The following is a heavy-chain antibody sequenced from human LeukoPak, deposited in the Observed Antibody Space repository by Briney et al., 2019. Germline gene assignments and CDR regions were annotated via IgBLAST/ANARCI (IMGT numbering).Heavy chain of an antibody. CDR1: GFTFSSYW. Sequence: GGSLRLSCAASGFTFSSYWMHWVRQAPGKGLVWVSRVNSDGTGTTYADSVEGRFTISRDNAKNTVYLQMNSLRAEDTAIYYCIRTLIVDTSPYMDVWGKGTTVTVSS. CDR2: VNSDGTGT. CDR3: IRTLIVDTSPYMDV. J-gene: IGHJ6*03. D-gene: IGHD5-12*01. V-gene: IGHV3-74*01.